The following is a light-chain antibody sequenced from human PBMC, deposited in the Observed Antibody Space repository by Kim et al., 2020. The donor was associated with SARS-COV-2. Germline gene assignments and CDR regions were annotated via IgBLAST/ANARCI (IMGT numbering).Light chain of an antibody. CDR2: GAS. V-gene: IGKV3-20*01. J-gene: IGKJ4*01. CDR1: QSVSGTY. Sequence: EIVLTQSPGTLSLSPGERATLSCRASQSVSGTYLAWYQQKPGQSPRLLMYGASSRATGIPDRFSGSGSGTDFTLTISRLEPEDFAVYYCQQYATSRLTFGGGTKVDIK. CDR3: QQYATSRLT.